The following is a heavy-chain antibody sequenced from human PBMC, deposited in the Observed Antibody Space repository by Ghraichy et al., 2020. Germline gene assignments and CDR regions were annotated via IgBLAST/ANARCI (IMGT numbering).Heavy chain of an antibody. J-gene: IGHJ3*02. CDR2: ISYDGSNK. D-gene: IGHD3-22*01. V-gene: IGHV3-30*18. CDR1: GFTFSSYG. CDR3: AKGLNYDLNAFDI. Sequence: GGSLRLSCAASGFTFSSYGMHWVRQAPGKGLEWVAVISYDGSNKYYADSVKGRFTISRDNSKNTLYLQMNSLRAEDTAVYYCAKGLNYDLNAFDIWGQGTMVTVSS.